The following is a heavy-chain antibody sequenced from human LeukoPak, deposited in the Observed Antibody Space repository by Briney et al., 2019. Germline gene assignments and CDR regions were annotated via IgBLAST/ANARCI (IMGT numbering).Heavy chain of an antibody. CDR2: ISGSGGST. J-gene: IGHJ6*03. Sequence: GGSLRLSCAASGFTFSSYAMSWVRQAPGKGLEWVSAISGSGGSTYYADSVKGQFTISRDNSKNTLYLQMNSLRAEDTAVYYCAKGSEVHYYYYYMDVWGKGTTVTVSS. CDR3: AKGSEVHYYYYYMDV. CDR1: GFTFSSYA. V-gene: IGHV3-23*01.